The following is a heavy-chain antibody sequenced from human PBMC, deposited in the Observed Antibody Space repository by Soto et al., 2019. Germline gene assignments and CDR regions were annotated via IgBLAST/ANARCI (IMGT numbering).Heavy chain of an antibody. Sequence: EVQLVESGGGLVKPGGSLRLSCAASGFTFSSYSMNWVRQAQGKGLEWVSSISSSSSYIYYADSVKGRFTISRDNAKNSLYLQMNSLRAEDTAVYYCARECYYYYDSSGYYYNYWGQGTLVTVSS. V-gene: IGHV3-21*01. CDR1: GFTFSSYS. CDR2: ISSSSSYI. D-gene: IGHD3-22*01. J-gene: IGHJ4*02. CDR3: ARECYYYYDSSGYYYNY.